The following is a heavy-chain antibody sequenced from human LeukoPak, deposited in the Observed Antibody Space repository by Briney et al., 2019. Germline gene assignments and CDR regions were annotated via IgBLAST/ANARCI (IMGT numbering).Heavy chain of an antibody. J-gene: IGHJ6*03. CDR2: ISGSSSSI. V-gene: IGHV3-48*01. Sequence: GGSLGLSCAASGFTFSAYNMNWVRQAPGKGLEWVSYISGSSSSIFYADSVKGRFTISRDNSKNTLYLQMNSLRAEDTAVYYCAKENYYYYYMDVWGKGTTVTISS. CDR1: GFTFSAYN. CDR3: AKENYYYYYMDV.